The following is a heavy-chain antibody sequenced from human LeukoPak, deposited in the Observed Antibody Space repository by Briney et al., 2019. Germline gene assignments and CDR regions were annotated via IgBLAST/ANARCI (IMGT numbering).Heavy chain of an antibody. Sequence: GGSLRLSCAASGFTFSTYSMNWVRQAPGKGLEWVANIKQDGSEKYYVDSVKGRFTISRDNAKNSLHLQMNSLRAEDTAVYYCAREGGSYRPYFDYWGQGTLVTVSS. V-gene: IGHV3-7*01. CDR1: GFTFSTYS. D-gene: IGHD1-26*01. CDR2: IKQDGSEK. CDR3: AREGGSYRPYFDY. J-gene: IGHJ4*02.